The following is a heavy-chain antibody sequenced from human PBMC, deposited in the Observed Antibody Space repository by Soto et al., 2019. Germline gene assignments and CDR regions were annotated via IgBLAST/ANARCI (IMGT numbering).Heavy chain of an antibody. V-gene: IGHV4-59*08. CDR2: IYYSGST. Sequence: PSETLSLTCTVSGGSISSYYWSWIRQPPGKGLEWIGYIYYSGSTNYNPSLKSRVTISVDTSKNQFSLKLSSVTAADTAVYYCARCLETSVVGATYYYYYGMDVWGQGTTVTVSS. CDR3: ARCLETSVVGATYYYYYGMDV. D-gene: IGHD1-26*01. J-gene: IGHJ6*02. CDR1: GGSISSYY.